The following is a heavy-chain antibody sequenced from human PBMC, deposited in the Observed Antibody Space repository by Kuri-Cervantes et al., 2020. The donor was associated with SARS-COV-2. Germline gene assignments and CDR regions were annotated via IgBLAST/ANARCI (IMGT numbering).Heavy chain of an antibody. Sequence: GESLKISCAASGFTFSTYAMNWVRQAPGKGLEWVSGISGSGGTTYYADSVKGRFTISRDNSNNTLYLQMNSLRAEDTAVYYCARDASPGIAARPAGLDYWGQGTLVTVSS. V-gene: IGHV3-23*01. CDR2: ISGSGGTT. D-gene: IGHD6-6*01. J-gene: IGHJ4*02. CDR1: GFTFSTYA. CDR3: ARDASPGIAARPAGLDY.